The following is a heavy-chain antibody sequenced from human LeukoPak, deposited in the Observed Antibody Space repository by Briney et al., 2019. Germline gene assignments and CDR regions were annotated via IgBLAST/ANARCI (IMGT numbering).Heavy chain of an antibody. CDR1: DGSVSSVGYY. Sequence: SETLSLTCTVSDGSVSSVGYYWGWIRQPPGKGLEWIGSIYYSGTPYYNPSLASRVTIFVDTSKNQFSLRLSSVTAADTAVYYCARRDQAIDYWGRGTLVTVSS. CDR2: IYYSGTP. V-gene: IGHV4-39*01. D-gene: IGHD5-24*01. CDR3: ARRDQAIDY. J-gene: IGHJ4*02.